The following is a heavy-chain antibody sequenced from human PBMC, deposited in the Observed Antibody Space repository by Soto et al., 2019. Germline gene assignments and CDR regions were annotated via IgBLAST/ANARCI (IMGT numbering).Heavy chain of an antibody. CDR3: ATAYPRDPYGSGSFQDY. CDR1: GGSFSGYY. D-gene: IGHD3-10*01. V-gene: IGHV4-34*01. Sequence: SETLSLTCAVYGGSFSGYYWSWIRQPPGKGLEWIGEINHSGSTNYNPSLKSRVTISVDTSKNQFSLKLSSVTAADTAVYYCATAYPRDPYGSGSFQDYWGQGTLVTVSS. J-gene: IGHJ4*02. CDR2: INHSGST.